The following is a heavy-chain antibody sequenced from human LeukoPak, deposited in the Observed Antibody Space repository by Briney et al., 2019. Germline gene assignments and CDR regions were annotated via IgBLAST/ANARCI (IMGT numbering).Heavy chain of an antibody. CDR2: INHSGST. V-gene: IGHV4-34*01. CDR1: GGSFRGYY. D-gene: IGHD2-2*01. Sequence: SSETLSLTCAVYGGSFRGYYWSWIRQPPGKGLEWIGEINHSGSTNYNPSLKSRVAISVDTSKNQFSLKLGSVGAADTAVYYCARGGYCSRTSCYGGGFDPWGQGTLVTVSS. CDR3: ARGGYCSRTSCYGGGFDP. J-gene: IGHJ5*02.